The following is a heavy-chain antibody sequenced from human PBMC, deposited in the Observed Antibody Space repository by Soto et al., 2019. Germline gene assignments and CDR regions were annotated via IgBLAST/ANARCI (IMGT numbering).Heavy chain of an antibody. CDR2: MNPNSGNT. J-gene: IGHJ4*02. CDR3: AKRKYCPSTTCFDY. D-gene: IGHD2-2*01. V-gene: IGHV1-8*01. CDR1: GYTFTSYD. Sequence: ASVKVSCKASGYTFTSYDINWVRQATGQGLEWMGWMNPNSGNTGYSDGRSYHAESVKGRFTISTDDSENTLYLQMSSLRAEDTAVYYCAKRKYCPSTTCFDYWGQGTQVTVSS.